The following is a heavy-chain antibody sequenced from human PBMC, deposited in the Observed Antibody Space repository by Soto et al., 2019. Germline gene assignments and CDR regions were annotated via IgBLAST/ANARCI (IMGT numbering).Heavy chain of an antibody. J-gene: IGHJ6*02. CDR3: ARDWHGMDV. CDR1: GYTFTSYY. V-gene: IGHV1-46*01. CDR2: INPSGGIT. Sequence: QVQLVQSGAEVKKPGASVKVSCKASGYTFTSYYIHWVRQVPGQGLEWMGIINPSGGITYYAQKFQGRVIMTRDTSTTTVYMELSSLRSDDTAVYYCARDWHGMDVWGQGTTVTVSS.